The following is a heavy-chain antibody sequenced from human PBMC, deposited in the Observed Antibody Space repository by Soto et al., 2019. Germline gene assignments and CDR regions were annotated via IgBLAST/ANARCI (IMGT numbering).Heavy chain of an antibody. J-gene: IGHJ4*02. CDR3: ARDPSGSGPNFDY. CDR1: GDSISSGDFY. CDR2: IYNSVSA. D-gene: IGHD3-10*01. V-gene: IGHV4-30-4*01. Sequence: PSETLSLTCTVSGDSISSGDFYWNWIRQPPGKGLEWIGYIYNSVSAYYTPSLKSRVTISADTSKNQFSLNVNSVTAADTAVYYCARDPSGSGPNFDYWGQGALVTVSS.